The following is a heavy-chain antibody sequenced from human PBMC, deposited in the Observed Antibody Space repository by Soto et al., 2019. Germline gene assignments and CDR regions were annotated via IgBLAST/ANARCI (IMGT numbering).Heavy chain of an antibody. D-gene: IGHD3-10*01. CDR3: ARRMVRVNWFDP. V-gene: IGHV4-39*01. CDR2: IYYSGST. J-gene: IGHJ5*02. Sequence: SETLSLTCTVSGGSISSSSYYWGWIRQPPGKGLEWIGSIYYSGSTYYNPSLKSRVTISVDTSKNQLSLKLSSVTAADTAVYYCARRMVRVNWFDPWGQGTLVTVSS. CDR1: GGSISSSSYY.